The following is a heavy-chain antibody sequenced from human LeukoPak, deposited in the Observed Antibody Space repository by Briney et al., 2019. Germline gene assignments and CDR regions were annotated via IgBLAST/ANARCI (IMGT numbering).Heavy chain of an antibody. V-gene: IGHV3-7*05. CDR2: IKQDGSEI. Sequence: PGGSLRLSCAASGFTFSNAWMSWVRQGPGKGLEWVANIKQDGSEIYYVDSVKGRFTISRDNAKSSLYLQMNSLRAEDTAVYYCARDDRYTSWNWGQGTLVTVSS. D-gene: IGHD5-18*01. CDR3: ARDDRYTSWN. CDR1: GFTFSNAW. J-gene: IGHJ4*02.